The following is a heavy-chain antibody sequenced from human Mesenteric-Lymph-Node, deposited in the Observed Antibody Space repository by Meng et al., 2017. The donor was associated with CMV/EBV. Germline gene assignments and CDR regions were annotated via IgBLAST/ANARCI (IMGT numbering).Heavy chain of an antibody. Sequence: SFSGYYWSWIRQPPGKGLEWIGEINHSGSTNYNPSLKSRVTISVDTSKNQFSLKLSSVTAADTAVYYCARMKRGYCSSTSCRYWYFDLWGRGTLVTVSS. D-gene: IGHD2-2*01. CDR2: INHSGST. V-gene: IGHV4-34*01. J-gene: IGHJ2*01. CDR1: SFSGYY. CDR3: ARMKRGYCSSTSCRYWYFDL.